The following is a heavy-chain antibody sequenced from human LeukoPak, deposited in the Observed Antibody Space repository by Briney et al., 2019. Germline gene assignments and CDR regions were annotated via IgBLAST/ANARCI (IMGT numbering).Heavy chain of an antibody. V-gene: IGHV4-59*01. Sequence: SGTLSLTCTVSGGSISSYYWSWIRQPPGKGLEWIGYIYYSGSTNYNPSLKSRVTISVDTSKNQFSLKLSSVTAADTAVYYCARDPFNGMDVWGQGTTVTVSS. CDR3: ARDPFNGMDV. CDR1: GGSISSYY. CDR2: IYYSGST. J-gene: IGHJ6*02.